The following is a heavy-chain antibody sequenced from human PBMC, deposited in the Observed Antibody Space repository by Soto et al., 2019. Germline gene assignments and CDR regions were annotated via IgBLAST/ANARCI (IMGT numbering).Heavy chain of an antibody. CDR3: AREMVVVVAATHDAFDI. V-gene: IGHV1-69*13. CDR2: IIPIFGTA. D-gene: IGHD2-15*01. CDR1: GGTFSSYA. Sequence: ASVKVSCKASGGTFSSYAISWVRQAPGQGLEWVGGIIPIFGTANYAQKFQGRVTITADESTSTAYMELSSLRSEDTAVYYCAREMVVVVAATHDAFDIWGQGTMVTVSS. J-gene: IGHJ3*02.